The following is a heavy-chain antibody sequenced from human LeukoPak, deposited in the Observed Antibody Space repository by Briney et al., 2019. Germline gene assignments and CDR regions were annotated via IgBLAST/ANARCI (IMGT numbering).Heavy chain of an antibody. CDR3: ARSGDDYVWGSYRWIDY. CDR2: ISSSSSYI. CDR1: GFTFSSYS. V-gene: IGHV3-21*01. J-gene: IGHJ4*02. Sequence: GGSLRLSCAASGFTFSSYSMNWVRQAPGKGLEWVSSISSSSSYIYYADSVKGRFTISRDNAKNSLYLQMNSLRAEDTAVYYCARSGDDYVWGSYRWIDYWGQGTLVTVSS. D-gene: IGHD3-16*02.